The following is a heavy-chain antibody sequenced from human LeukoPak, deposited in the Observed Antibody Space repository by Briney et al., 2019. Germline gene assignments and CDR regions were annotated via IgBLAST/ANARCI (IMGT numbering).Heavy chain of an antibody. Sequence: GGSLRLSCAASGFSFSTYAMNWVRQAPGKGLEWVGRIKSKTDGGTTDYAAPVKGRFTISRDDSKNTLYLQMNSLKTEDTAVYYCMANGPPFDYWGQGTLVTVSS. CDR2: IKSKTDGGTT. CDR3: MANGPPFDY. CDR1: GFSFSTYA. J-gene: IGHJ4*02. D-gene: IGHD2-8*01. V-gene: IGHV3-15*01.